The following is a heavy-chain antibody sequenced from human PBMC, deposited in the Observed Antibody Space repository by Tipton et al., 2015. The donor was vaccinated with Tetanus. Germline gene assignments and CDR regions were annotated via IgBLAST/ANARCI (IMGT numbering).Heavy chain of an antibody. J-gene: IGHJ5*02. V-gene: IGHV3-48*02. CDR1: GFTFSSYN. CDR2: ITSSSSTI. CDR3: ARAFFAAATS. D-gene: IGHD6-13*01. Sequence: SLRLSCAASGFTFSSYNMNWVRQAPGKGLEWVSYITSSSSTIYYADSVKGRFTISRDNAKNSLYLQMNSLRDDDTAVYYCARAFFAAATSWGQGTPVTVSS.